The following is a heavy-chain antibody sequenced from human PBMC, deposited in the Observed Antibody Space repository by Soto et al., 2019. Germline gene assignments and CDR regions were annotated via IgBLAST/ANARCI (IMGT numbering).Heavy chain of an antibody. Sequence: ASVKVSCKASGYTFTGYYMHWVRQAPGQGLEWMGWISPNSGDTNYAQTFQGWVTMTRDTSISTAYLQWSSLKASDTAMYYCGRPSSLHAMDVWGQGTTVTVSS. D-gene: IGHD6-6*01. J-gene: IGHJ6*02. CDR2: ISPNSGDT. CDR1: GYTFTGYY. CDR3: GRPSSLHAMDV. V-gene: IGHV1-2*04.